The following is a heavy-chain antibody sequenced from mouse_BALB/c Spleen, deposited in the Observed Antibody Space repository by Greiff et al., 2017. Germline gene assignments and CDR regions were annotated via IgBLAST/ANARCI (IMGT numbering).Heavy chain of an antibody. J-gene: IGHJ3*01. D-gene: IGHD2-10*01. V-gene: IGHV2-9*02. CDR1: GFSLTSYG. CDR3: ARELRPPTMVTPFAY. Sequence: QVHVKQSGPGLVAPSQSLSITCTVSGFSLTSYGVHWVRQPPGKGLEWLGVIWAGGSTNYNSALMSRLSISKDNSKSQVFLKMNSLQTDDTAMYYCARELRPPTMVTPFAYWGQGTLVTVSA. CDR2: IWAGGST.